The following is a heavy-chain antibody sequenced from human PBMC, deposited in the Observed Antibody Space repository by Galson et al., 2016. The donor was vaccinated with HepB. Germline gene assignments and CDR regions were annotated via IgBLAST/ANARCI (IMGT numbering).Heavy chain of an antibody. CDR2: IGTADDT. CDR1: GFIFSTYD. J-gene: IGHJ3*01. D-gene: IGHD7-27*01. Sequence: CAASGFIFSTYDMHWVRQVTGKGLEWVSGIGTADDTYYPDSVKGRFIISRENAKNSLYLQMNSLRAGDTAVYYCARVGIRDAFDVWGRGTMVTVSS. V-gene: IGHV3-13*01. CDR3: ARVGIRDAFDV.